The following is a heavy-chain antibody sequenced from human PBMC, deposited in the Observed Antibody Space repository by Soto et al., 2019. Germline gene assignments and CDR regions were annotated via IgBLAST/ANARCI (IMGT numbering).Heavy chain of an antibody. V-gene: IGHV5-51*01. D-gene: IGHD5-12*01. CDR1: GYSLTSYW. J-gene: IGHJ6*03. Sequence: LGESLKISCKGSGYSLTSYWIGWVRQMPGKGLEWMGIIYPGDSDTRYSPSFQGQVTISADKSISTAYLQWSSLRASDTAMYYCARLGGQEYSGYDFGGLRPRSQDYGEYYYYYMDVWGKGTTVTVSS. CDR3: ARLGGQEYSGYDFGGLRPRSQDYGEYYYYYMDV. CDR2: IYPGDSDT.